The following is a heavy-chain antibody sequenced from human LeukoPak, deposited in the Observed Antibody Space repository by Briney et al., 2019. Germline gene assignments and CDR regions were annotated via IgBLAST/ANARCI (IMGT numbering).Heavy chain of an antibody. CDR3: ARGSDY. V-gene: IGHV4-34*01. Sequence: SETLSLTCAVYGGSFSGYYWSWIRQPPGKGLEWIGEINHSGSTNYNPSLKSRVTISVDTSKNQFSLKLSSVTAADTAVYYCARGSDYWGQGTLVTVSS. CDR1: GGSFSGYY. CDR2: INHSGST. J-gene: IGHJ4*02.